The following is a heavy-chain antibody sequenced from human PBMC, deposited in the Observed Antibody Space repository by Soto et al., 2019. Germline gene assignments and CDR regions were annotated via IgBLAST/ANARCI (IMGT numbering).Heavy chain of an antibody. Sequence: SETLSLTCAVSGGSISSGGYSWSWIRQPPGKGLEWIGYIYHSGSTYYNPSLKSRVTISVDTSKNQFSLKLTSVTAADTAVYYCARDPAPWGQGTLVTVPQ. CDR3: ARDPAP. CDR1: GGSISSGGYS. CDR2: IYHSGST. J-gene: IGHJ5*02. V-gene: IGHV4-30-2*01.